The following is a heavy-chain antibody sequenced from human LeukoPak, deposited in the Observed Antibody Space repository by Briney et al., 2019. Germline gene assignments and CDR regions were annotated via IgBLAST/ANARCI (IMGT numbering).Heavy chain of an antibody. V-gene: IGHV3-48*03. CDR2: ISSSGSTI. CDR1: GFTFSSYE. D-gene: IGHD3-22*01. Sequence: GGSLRLSCAASGFTFSSYEMNWVRQAPGKGLEWVSYISSSGSTIYYADSVKGRFTISRDNAKNSLYLQMNSLRAEDTAVYYCARDNSPWLFCMDVWGKGTRSPSP. CDR3: ARDNSPWLFCMDV. J-gene: IGHJ6*03.